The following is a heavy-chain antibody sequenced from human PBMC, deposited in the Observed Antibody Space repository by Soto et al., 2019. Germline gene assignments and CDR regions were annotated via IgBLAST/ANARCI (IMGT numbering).Heavy chain of an antibody. Sequence: QVQLVESGGGVVQPGRSLRLSCAASGFTFSSYGMHWVRQAPGKGLEWVAVISYDGSNKYYADSVKGRFTISRDNSKNTLYLQMNSLRAEDTAVYYCAGGPYSGPNAYYFDYWGQGTLVTVSS. CDR1: GFTFSSYG. CDR3: AGGPYSGPNAYYFDY. V-gene: IGHV3-30*03. D-gene: IGHD2-15*01. CDR2: ISYDGSNK. J-gene: IGHJ4*02.